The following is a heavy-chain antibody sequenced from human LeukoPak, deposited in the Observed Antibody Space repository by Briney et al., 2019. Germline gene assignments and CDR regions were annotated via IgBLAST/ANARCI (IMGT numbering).Heavy chain of an antibody. Sequence: PGGSLRLSCAASGFTFSTYSMNWVRQAPGKGLEWIAYISSSNSTIYYADSVKGRFTISRDNANNSLYLQMNSLRAEDTAVYYCASPFDYWGQGTLVTVSS. CDR3: ASPFDY. J-gene: IGHJ4*02. CDR2: ISSSNSTI. V-gene: IGHV3-48*01. CDR1: GFTFSTYS.